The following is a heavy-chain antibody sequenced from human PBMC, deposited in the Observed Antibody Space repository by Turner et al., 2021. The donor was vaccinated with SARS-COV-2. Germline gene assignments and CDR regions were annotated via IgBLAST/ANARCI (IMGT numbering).Heavy chain of an antibody. V-gene: IGHV1-18*01. D-gene: IGHD3-10*01. Sequence: QVQLVQSGAEVMKPGASLKVACKACGYTFTSYGISWVRQAPGQGLEWMGWISAYNGYTNYAKKLQGRVTMTTDTYTSTAYMELRSLRSDDAAVYYCARAYGSGSYGHYYGMDVWGQGTTVTVSS. J-gene: IGHJ6*02. CDR1: GYTFTSYG. CDR3: ARAYGSGSYGHYYGMDV. CDR2: ISAYNGYT.